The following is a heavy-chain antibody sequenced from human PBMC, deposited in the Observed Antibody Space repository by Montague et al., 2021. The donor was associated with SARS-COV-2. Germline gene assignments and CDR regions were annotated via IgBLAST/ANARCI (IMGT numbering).Heavy chain of an antibody. CDR3: ARFDYSGTYYGPDV. D-gene: IGHD1-26*01. CDR1: GDAITDIRHY. CDR2: ISSGGTT. Sequence: SETLSLTCTVSGDAITDIRHYWGWIRPSSGQDLEWIGSISSGGTTYSNPSLKRRVAVSLDTSRNELFLYLNFVNAADTALYYCARFDYSGTYYGPDVWGRGLLVTVSS. V-gene: IGHV4-39*01. J-gene: IGHJ3*01.